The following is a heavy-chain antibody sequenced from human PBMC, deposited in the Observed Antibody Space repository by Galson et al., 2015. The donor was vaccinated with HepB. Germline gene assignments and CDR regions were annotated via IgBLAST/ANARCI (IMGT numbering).Heavy chain of an antibody. V-gene: IGHV3-48*01. CDR3: ARDSYDILTGYFTDY. CDR1: GFTFSSYS. J-gene: IGHJ4*02. D-gene: IGHD3-9*01. Sequence: SLRLSCAASGFTFSSYSMNWVRQAPGKGLEWVSYISSSSSTIYYADSVKGRFTISRDNAKNSLYLQMNSLRAEDTAVYYCARDSYDILTGYFTDYWGQGTLVTVSS. CDR2: ISSSSSTI.